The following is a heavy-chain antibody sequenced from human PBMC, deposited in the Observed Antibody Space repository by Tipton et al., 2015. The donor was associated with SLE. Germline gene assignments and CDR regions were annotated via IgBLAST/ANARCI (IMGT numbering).Heavy chain of an antibody. D-gene: IGHD3-10*01. J-gene: IGHJ3*02. CDR2: IYYTGST. CDR3: ARLSWDRSLVHGFDI. Sequence: TLSLTCTVSGGSIRSAYYYWGWIRLPPGQGLEWIGNIYYTGSTDYNPSPKSRVTISVDTSKNQFSLKLTSVTAADTAMCFCARLSWDRSLVHGFDIWGQGTRVTVSS. V-gene: IGHV4-39*07. CDR1: GGSIRSAYYY.